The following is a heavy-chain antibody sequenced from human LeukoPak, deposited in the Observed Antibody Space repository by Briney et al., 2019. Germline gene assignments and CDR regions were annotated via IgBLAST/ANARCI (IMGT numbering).Heavy chain of an antibody. Sequence: ASVKVSCKASGYTFTSYDINWVRQATGQGLEWMGWMNPNSGNTGYAQKFQGRVTMTRNTSISTAYMELSSLRSEDTAVYYCARAPVQLELFDPWGQGTLVTVSS. J-gene: IGHJ5*02. CDR3: ARAPVQLELFDP. D-gene: IGHD1-1*01. CDR1: GYTFTSYD. V-gene: IGHV1-8*01. CDR2: MNPNSGNT.